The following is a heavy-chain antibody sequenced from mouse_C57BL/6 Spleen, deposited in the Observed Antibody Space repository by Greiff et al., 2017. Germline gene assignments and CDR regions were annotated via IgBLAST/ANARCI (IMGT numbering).Heavy chain of an antibody. CDR2: ISSGGDYI. D-gene: IGHD4-1*01. CDR1: GFTFSSYA. Sequence: EVKLEESGEGLVKPGGSLKLSCAASGFTFSSYAMSWVRQTPEKRLEWVAYISSGGDYIYYADTVKGRFTISRDNARNTLYLQMSSLKSEDTAMYYCTRGGNWNLFAYWGQGTLVTVSA. V-gene: IGHV5S21*01. CDR3: TRGGNWNLFAY. J-gene: IGHJ3*01.